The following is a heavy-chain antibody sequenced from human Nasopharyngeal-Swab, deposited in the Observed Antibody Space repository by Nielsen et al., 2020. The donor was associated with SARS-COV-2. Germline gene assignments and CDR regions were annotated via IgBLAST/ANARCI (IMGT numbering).Heavy chain of an antibody. V-gene: IGHV4-34*01. CDR2: INHSGST. D-gene: IGHD3-10*01. J-gene: IGHJ5*02. CDR3: ARAYGSGSYLRGRARDNWFDP. CDR1: GGSFSGYY. Sequence: SETLSLTCAVYGGSFSGYYWSWIRQPPGKGLEWIGEINHSGSTNYNPSLKSRVTISVDPSKNQFSLKLSSVTAADTAVYYCARAYGSGSYLRGRARDNWFDPWGQGTLVTVSS.